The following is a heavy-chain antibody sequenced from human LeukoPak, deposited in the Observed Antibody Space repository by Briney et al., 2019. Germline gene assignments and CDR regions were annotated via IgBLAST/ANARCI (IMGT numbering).Heavy chain of an antibody. D-gene: IGHD3-16*01. V-gene: IGHV3-74*01. CDR2: INSDGSTT. CDR1: GFTFSNYW. J-gene: IGHJ3*02. CDR3: ARGKDGVWALDI. Sequence: GGSLRLSCAASGFTFSNYWMHWVRQAPGKGLVWVSRINSDGSTTYADSVKGRFTISRDNAEKTLYLQLNSLRAEDTAVYYCARGKDGVWALDIWGQGTLVTVSS.